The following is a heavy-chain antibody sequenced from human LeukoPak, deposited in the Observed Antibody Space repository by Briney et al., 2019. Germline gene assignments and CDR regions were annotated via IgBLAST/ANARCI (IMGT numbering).Heavy chain of an antibody. J-gene: IGHJ4*02. CDR3: VRLNSPKNFDY. CDR1: GGSISSTTYY. Sequence: SETLSLTCAVSGGSISSTTYYWAWIRQPPGKGLEWFGGIYYTGRTYYNPSLKSRLTISVDTSKNQFSLKLKSVTAADTAVYYCVRLNSPKNFDYWGQGTLVTVSS. V-gene: IGHV4-39*01. CDR2: IYYTGRT. D-gene: IGHD4-23*01.